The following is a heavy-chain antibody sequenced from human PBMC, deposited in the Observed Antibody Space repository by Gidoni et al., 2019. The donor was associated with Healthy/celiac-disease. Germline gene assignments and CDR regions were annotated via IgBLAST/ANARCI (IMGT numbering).Heavy chain of an antibody. Sequence: EVQLVESGGGLIQPGGSLRLSCAASGFTVSSNYMSWVRQAPGKGLEWVSVIYSGGSTYYADSVKGRFAISRDNSKNTLYLQMNSLRAEDTAVYYCARVRTVSWFDPWGQGTLVTVSS. CDR3: ARVRTVSWFDP. J-gene: IGHJ5*02. CDR2: IYSGGST. CDR1: GFTVSSNY. D-gene: IGHD4-4*01. V-gene: IGHV3-53*01.